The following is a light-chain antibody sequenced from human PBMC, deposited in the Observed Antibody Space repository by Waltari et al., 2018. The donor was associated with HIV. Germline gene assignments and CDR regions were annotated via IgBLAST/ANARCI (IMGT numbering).Light chain of an antibody. J-gene: IGKJ4*01. CDR1: ETLLQSDGKTY. Sequence: EIVMPQTPPSLSVAPGQAASISCKSSETLLQSDGKTYFYWYVQKTGQPPQLLLYEVSNRFAGVPDRFSGSGSGTDFTLIMSRVEAEDVGVYYCMQSAQFPLTFGGGTKVEIK. CDR3: MQSAQFPLT. CDR2: EVS. V-gene: IGKV2D-29*01.